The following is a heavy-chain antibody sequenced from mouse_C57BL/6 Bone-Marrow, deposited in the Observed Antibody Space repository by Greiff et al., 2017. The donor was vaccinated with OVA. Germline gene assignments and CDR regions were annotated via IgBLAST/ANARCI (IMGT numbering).Heavy chain of an antibody. Sequence: EVQLQESGAELVRPGASVKLSCTASGFNIKDYYMHWVKQRPEQGLEWIGWIDPENGDTGYASKFKGKATLTVDTSSNTAYLQLRSLTSEDAAVYYYTCACGPWFAYWGQGTLVTVSA. V-gene: IGHV14-4*01. CDR2: IDPENGDT. CDR1: GFNIKDYY. CDR3: TCACGPWFAY. J-gene: IGHJ3*01.